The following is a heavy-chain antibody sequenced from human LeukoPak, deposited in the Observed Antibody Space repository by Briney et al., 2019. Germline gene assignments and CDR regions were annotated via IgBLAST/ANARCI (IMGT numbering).Heavy chain of an antibody. V-gene: IGHV4-39*01. CDR2: IYYSGST. D-gene: IGHD6-13*01. CDR1: GGSISSSSYY. CDR3: ARLRQQLIYYMDV. J-gene: IGHJ6*03. Sequence: KSSETLSLTCTVSGGSISSSSYYWGWIRQPPGKGLEWIGSIYYSGSTYYNPSLKSRVTISVDTSKNQFSLKLSSVTAADTAVYYCARLRQQLIYYMDVWGKGTTVTVSS.